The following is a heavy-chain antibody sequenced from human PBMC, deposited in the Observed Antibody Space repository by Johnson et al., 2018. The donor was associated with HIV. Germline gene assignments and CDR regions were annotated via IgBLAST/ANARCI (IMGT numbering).Heavy chain of an antibody. Sequence: EVQLVESGGGLVQPGGSLRLSCAASGFSFSSYWMSWVRQAPGKGLQWVANIKQDGNEKYYVDSVKGRFSISRDNAKNSLHLQMNSLRAEDTAVYYCARLRGGNRAFDIWGQGTMVTVSS. CDR1: GFSFSSYW. J-gene: IGHJ3*02. CDR2: IKQDGNEK. CDR3: ARLRGGNRAFDI. D-gene: IGHD2-15*01. V-gene: IGHV3-7*05.